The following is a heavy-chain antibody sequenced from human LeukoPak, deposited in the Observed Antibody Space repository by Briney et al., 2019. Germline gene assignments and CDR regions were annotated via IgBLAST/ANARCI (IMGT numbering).Heavy chain of an antibody. CDR2: INPNSGGT. V-gene: IGHV1-2*02. D-gene: IGHD4-17*01. Sequence: ASVKVSCKASGYIFTGYYMHWVRQAPGHGLEWMGWINPNSGGTNYAQKFQGRVTITRDTSISTAYMDLSRLRSDDTAVYYCARVPLGDYDMNYWGQGTLVTVSS. J-gene: IGHJ4*02. CDR3: ARVPLGDYDMNY. CDR1: GYIFTGYY.